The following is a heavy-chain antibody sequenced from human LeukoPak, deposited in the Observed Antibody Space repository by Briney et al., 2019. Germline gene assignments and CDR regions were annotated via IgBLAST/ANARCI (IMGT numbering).Heavy chain of an antibody. Sequence: GASVKVSCKASGYTFTSYDINWVRQATGQGLEWMGWMNPNSGNTGYAQKFQGRVTMTRNTSISTAYMELSSLRSEDTAVYYCARGRRHIAARSSYYYHMDVWGKGTTVTVSS. CDR3: ARGRRHIAARSSYYYHMDV. V-gene: IGHV1-8*01. CDR2: MNPNSGNT. J-gene: IGHJ6*03. D-gene: IGHD6-6*01. CDR1: GYTFTSYD.